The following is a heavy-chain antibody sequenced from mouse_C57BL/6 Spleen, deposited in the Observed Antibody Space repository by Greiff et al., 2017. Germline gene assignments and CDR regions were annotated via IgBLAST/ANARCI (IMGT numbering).Heavy chain of an antibody. Sequence: VKLQQSGAELARPGASVKMSCKASGYTFTSYTMHWVKQRPGQGLEWIGYINPSSGYTKYNQKFKDKATLTADKSSSTAYLQLSSLTSEDSAVYYCATNWNFDYCGQGTTLTVSS. V-gene: IGHV1-4*01. J-gene: IGHJ2*01. CDR2: INPSSGYT. D-gene: IGHD4-1*01. CDR3: ATNWNFDY. CDR1: GYTFTSYT.